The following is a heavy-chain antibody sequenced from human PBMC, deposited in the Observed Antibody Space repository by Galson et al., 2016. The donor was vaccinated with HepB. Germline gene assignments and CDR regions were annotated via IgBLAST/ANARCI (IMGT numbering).Heavy chain of an antibody. CDR2: IAYDGSKK. Sequence: SLRLSCAASGNTFRSYGMHWVRQAPGKGLEWVAVIAYDGSKKYYADSVKGRFTISRDNSKNTLYLQVNSLRAEDTAVYYCVTSQGYWGQGTLVTVSS. CDR1: GNTFRSYG. J-gene: IGHJ4*02. V-gene: IGHV3-30*03. CDR3: VTSQGY.